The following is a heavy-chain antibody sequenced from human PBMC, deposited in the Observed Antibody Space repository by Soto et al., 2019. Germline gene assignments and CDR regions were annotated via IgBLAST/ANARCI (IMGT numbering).Heavy chain of an antibody. Sequence: QVQLVESGGGVVQPGRSLRLSCDVSGFSFGSYGMHWVRQAPGKGLEWVAVIGFDGKNENYGDSVKGRFTVSRDNSRNTLYLQMNSLRVADTAVYFCAREIGYSSTWPAYWGQGTLVTVSS. J-gene: IGHJ4*02. V-gene: IGHV3-33*01. D-gene: IGHD6-13*01. CDR1: GFSFGSYG. CDR3: AREIGYSSTWPAY. CDR2: IGFDGKNE.